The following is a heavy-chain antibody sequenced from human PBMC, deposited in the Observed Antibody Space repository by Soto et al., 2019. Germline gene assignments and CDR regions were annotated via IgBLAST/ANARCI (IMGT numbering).Heavy chain of an antibody. CDR2: MNHNSGNT. CDR1: GYTFTSYD. Sequence: QVQLVQSVAEVKKPGASVKVSCKASGYTFTSYDINCVRQSTGKGLEWMGWMNHNSGNTGYAQKFQGRVTMTRNTTISTVYMELSSLRSEDTAVYYCAMRPRWGCSSTSCRIQGWFYPWGQGTLVTVSS. V-gene: IGHV1-8*01. D-gene: IGHD2-2*01. J-gene: IGHJ5*02. CDR3: AMRPRWGCSSTSCRIQGWFYP.